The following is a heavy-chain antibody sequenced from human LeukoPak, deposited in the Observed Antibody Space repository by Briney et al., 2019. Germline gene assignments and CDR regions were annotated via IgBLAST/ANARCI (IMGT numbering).Heavy chain of an antibody. CDR3: ARAPTGTGGWNWFDP. CDR1: GGSISSYY. D-gene: IGHD1-1*01. Sequence: SETLSLTCTVSGGSISSYYWSWIRQPAGKGLELIGRIYPSGSTNYNPSLKSRVTMSVDTSKNQFSLKLSSVTAADTAVYCARAPTGTGGWNWFDPWGQGTLVTVTS. CDR2: IYPSGST. J-gene: IGHJ5*02. V-gene: IGHV4-4*07.